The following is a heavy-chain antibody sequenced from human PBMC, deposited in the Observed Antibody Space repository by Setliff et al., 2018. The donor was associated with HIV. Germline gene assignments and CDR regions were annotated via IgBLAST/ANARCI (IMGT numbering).Heavy chain of an antibody. Sequence: SVKVSCKASGGTFGIYGISWVRQAPGQGLEWMGGTIPMFGTANYAQKFQGRVTITADESTSTAYMELSSLRSEDTAVYYCARVLGYFDYWGQGTLVTVSS. CDR1: GGTFGIYG. CDR2: TIPMFGTA. J-gene: IGHJ4*02. CDR3: ARVLGYFDY. D-gene: IGHD1-26*01. V-gene: IGHV1-69*13.